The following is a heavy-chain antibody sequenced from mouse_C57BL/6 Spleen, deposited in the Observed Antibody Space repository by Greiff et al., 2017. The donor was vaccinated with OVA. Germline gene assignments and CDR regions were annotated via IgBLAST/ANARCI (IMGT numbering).Heavy chain of an antibody. CDR2: IYPRSGNT. CDR1: GYTFTSYG. CDR3: ARSKPTMVTTRYYLDY. D-gene: IGHD2-9*01. J-gene: IGHJ2*01. V-gene: IGHV1-81*01. Sequence: VQLVESGAELARPGASVKLSCKASGYTFTSYGISWVKQRTGQGLEWIGEIYPRSGNTYYNEKFKGKATLTADKSSSTAYMELRSLTSEDSAVYFCARSKPTMVTTRYYLDYWGQGTTLTVSS.